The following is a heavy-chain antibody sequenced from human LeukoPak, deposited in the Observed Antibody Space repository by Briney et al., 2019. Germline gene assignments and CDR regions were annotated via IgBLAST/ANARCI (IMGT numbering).Heavy chain of an antibody. Sequence: GGSLRLSCAASGFTFDDYAMHWVRQAPGKGLEWVSGISWNSGSIGYADSVKGRFTISRDNAKNSLYLQMNSLRAEDTALYYCAKEGQQLVRDYYYYYMDVRGKGTTVTVSS. CDR3: AKEGQQLVRDYYYYYMDV. J-gene: IGHJ6*03. CDR2: ISWNSGSI. D-gene: IGHD6-13*01. V-gene: IGHV3-9*01. CDR1: GFTFDDYA.